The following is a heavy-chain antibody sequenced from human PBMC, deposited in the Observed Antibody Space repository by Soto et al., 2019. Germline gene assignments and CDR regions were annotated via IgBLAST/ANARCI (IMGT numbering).Heavy chain of an antibody. Sequence: PGGSLRLSCAASGFTFSSYAMSWVRQAPGKGLEWVSAISRSGGSTYYADSVKGRFTISRDNSKNTLYLQMNSLRAEDTAVYYCAKDKTAMEGYNWFDPWGQGTLVTVSS. CDR3: AKDKTAMEGYNWFDP. D-gene: IGHD5-18*01. V-gene: IGHV3-23*01. J-gene: IGHJ5*02. CDR1: GFTFSSYA. CDR2: ISRSGGST.